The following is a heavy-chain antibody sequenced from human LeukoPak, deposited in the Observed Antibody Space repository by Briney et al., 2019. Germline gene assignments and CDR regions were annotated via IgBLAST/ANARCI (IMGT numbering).Heavy chain of an antibody. CDR2: ISYDGSNK. Sequence: TGGSLRLSCAASGVTFSSYGMHWVRQAPGKGLEWVAVISYDGSNKYYADSVKGRFTISRDNSKNTLYLQMNSLRAEDTAVYYCAKCPSGVLRYFAPIDYWGQGTLVTVSS. V-gene: IGHV3-30*18. D-gene: IGHD3-9*01. J-gene: IGHJ4*02. CDR1: GVTFSSYG. CDR3: AKCPSGVLRYFAPIDY.